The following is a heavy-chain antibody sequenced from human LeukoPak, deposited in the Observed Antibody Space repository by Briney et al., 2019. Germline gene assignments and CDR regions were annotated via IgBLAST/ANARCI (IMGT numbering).Heavy chain of an antibody. V-gene: IGHV4-30-4*01. D-gene: IGHD2-2*01. CDR3: ASLANRGTTSCYAPPWYS. CDR1: GGSITSGDYY. CDR2: IHFRGST. J-gene: IGHJ4*02. Sequence: PSQTLSLTCTVSGGSITSGDYYWSWIRQPPGEGLEWIGYIHFRGSTSYNPSLKSRVAISVDTSKNQFSLRLSSVTTADTAVYYCASLANRGTTSCYAPPWYSWGQGTLVTVSS.